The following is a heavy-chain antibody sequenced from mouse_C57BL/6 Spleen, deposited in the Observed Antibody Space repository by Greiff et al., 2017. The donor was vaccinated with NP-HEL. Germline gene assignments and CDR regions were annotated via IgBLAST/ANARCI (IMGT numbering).Heavy chain of an antibody. D-gene: IGHD4-1*01. V-gene: IGHV1-50*01. J-gene: IGHJ1*03. CDR3: ARRGNWDVSYWYFDV. CDR1: GYTFTSYW. CDR2: IDPSDSYT. Sequence: QVQLQQPGAELVKPGASVKLSCKASGYTFTSYWMQWVKQRPGQGLEWIGEIDPSDSYTNYNQKFKGKATLTVDTSSSPAYMQRSSLTSEDSAVYYCARRGNWDVSYWYFDVWGTGTTVTVSS.